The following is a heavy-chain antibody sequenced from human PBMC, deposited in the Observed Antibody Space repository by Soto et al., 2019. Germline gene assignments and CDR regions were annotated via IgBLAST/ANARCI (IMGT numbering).Heavy chain of an antibody. Sequence: VGPLRLSCAASGFTFSSYAMHWVRQAPGKGLEWVAVISYDGSNKYYADSVKGRFTISRDNSKNTLYLQMNSLRAEDTAVYYCAREYYDFWSGYYNWFDPWGQGTLVTVSS. D-gene: IGHD3-3*01. CDR2: ISYDGSNK. J-gene: IGHJ5*02. CDR1: GFTFSSYA. CDR3: AREYYDFWSGYYNWFDP. V-gene: IGHV3-30-3*01.